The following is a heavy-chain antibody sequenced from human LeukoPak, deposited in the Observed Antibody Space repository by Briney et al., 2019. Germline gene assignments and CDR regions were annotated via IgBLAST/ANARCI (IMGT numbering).Heavy chain of an antibody. CDR2: ISDSGGST. CDR3: AKGDGYNYDNWFDP. Sequence: PGGSLRVSCAASGFTFNNYALSWVRQAPGKGLEWVSAISDSGGSTYYADSVKGRFTISRDNSQNTLYLQMNSLRAEDTAVYYCAKGDGYNYDNWFDPWGQGILVTVSS. CDR1: GFTFNNYA. D-gene: IGHD5-24*01. J-gene: IGHJ5*02. V-gene: IGHV3-23*01.